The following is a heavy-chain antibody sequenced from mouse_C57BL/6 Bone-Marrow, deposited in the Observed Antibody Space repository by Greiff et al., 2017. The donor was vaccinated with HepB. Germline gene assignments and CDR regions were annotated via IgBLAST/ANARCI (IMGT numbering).Heavy chain of an antibody. J-gene: IGHJ2*01. CDR3: ARSHYYGSRYFDY. V-gene: IGHV1-81*01. CDR2: IYPRSGNT. Sequence: QVQLKQSGAELARPGASVKLSCKASGYTFTSYGISWVKQRTGQGLEWIGEIYPRSGNTYYNEKFKGKATLTADKSSSTAYMELRSLTSEDSAVYFCARSHYYGSRYFDYWGQGTTLTVSS. D-gene: IGHD1-1*01. CDR1: GYTFTSYG.